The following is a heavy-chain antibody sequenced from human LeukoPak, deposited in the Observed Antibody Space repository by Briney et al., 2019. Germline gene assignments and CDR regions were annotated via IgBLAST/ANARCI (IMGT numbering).Heavy chain of an antibody. V-gene: IGHV1-46*01. J-gene: IGHJ4*02. Sequence: GASVKVSCKSSGYTFTGQFMHWVRQAPGQGLEWMGIINPSGGSTSYAQKFQGRVTMTRDTSTSTVYMELSSLRSEDTAGYYCARDFTIVRGVMGYFDYWGQGTLVTVSS. D-gene: IGHD3-10*01. CDR2: INPSGGST. CDR1: GYTFTGQF. CDR3: ARDFTIVRGVMGYFDY.